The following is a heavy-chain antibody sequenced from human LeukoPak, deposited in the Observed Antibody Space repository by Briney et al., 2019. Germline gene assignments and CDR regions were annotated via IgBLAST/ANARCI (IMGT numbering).Heavy chain of an antibody. CDR2: ITTSGTYI. V-gene: IGHV3-21*06. D-gene: IGHD2-8*01. CDR1: GFTFTRFN. J-gene: IGHJ6*02. Sequence: GGSLRLSCAASGFTFTRFNMNWVRQAPGKGLELGSSITTSGTYIYYADSVQGRFTISRDNAKNSLYLQMNSLRAEDTAVYYCARPFYYDTNGGEGMDVWGQGTTVTVSS. CDR3: ARPFYYDTNGGEGMDV.